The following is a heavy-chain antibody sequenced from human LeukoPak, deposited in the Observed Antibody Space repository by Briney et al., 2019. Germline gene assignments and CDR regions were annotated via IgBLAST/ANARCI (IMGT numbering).Heavy chain of an antibody. D-gene: IGHD3-16*01. J-gene: IGHJ4*02. CDR1: GGSITGSGYY. Sequence: SETLSLTFSVSGGSITGSGYYWAWIRQPPGKGLEWIGSIYYTGSTHYNSSLKSRVTMSVDTSKNQFTLKLSSVTAADTAVYYCAGLLGGCVIRGQGTLVTVSS. CDR2: IYYTGST. CDR3: AGLLGGCVI. V-gene: IGHV4-39*01.